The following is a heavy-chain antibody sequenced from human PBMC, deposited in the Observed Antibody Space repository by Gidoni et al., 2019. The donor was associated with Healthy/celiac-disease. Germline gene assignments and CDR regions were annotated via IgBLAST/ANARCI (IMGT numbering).Heavy chain of an antibody. CDR1: GGSFSGYY. V-gene: IGHV4-34*01. J-gene: IGHJ6*02. Sequence: QVQLQQWGAGLLKPSETLSLTCAVYGGSFSGYYWTLIRQPPRKGLEWIGEINHIGSTNYNPPLKSRVTISVDTSKNQFSLKLSSVTAADTAVYYCARGREPSCSSTSCYLFPRKYYYYGMDVWGQGTTVTVSS. D-gene: IGHD2-2*01. CDR3: ARGREPSCSSTSCYLFPRKYYYYGMDV. CDR2: INHIGST.